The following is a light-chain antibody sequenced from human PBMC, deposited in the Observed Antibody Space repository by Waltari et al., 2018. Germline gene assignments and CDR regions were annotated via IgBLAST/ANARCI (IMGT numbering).Light chain of an antibody. V-gene: IGKV1-33*01. Sequence: DIQMTQSPSSRSASVGARVTITCQARQDISNYLNWYQQKPGKAPKPLIYDASNLETGVPSRFSGSGSGTDFTFTISSLQPEDIATYYCQQYDNLPFTFGPGTKLDIK. J-gene: IGKJ3*01. CDR2: DAS. CDR1: QDISNY. CDR3: QQYDNLPFT.